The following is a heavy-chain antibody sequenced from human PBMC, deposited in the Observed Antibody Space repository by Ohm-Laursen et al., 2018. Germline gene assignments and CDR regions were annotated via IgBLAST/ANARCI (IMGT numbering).Heavy chain of an antibody. Sequence: ASVKVSCKTSGYTFTAYDITWVRQAAGQGPEWMGWMNPNSGNTGYAQKFRDRVTMTSDTSISTAYMELYGLTSEDTAAYYCARAVRNQLVSDYWGQGTLVTVSS. CDR1: GYTFTAYD. J-gene: IGHJ4*02. CDR3: ARAVRNQLVSDY. D-gene: IGHD1-1*01. CDR2: MNPNSGNT. V-gene: IGHV1-8*02.